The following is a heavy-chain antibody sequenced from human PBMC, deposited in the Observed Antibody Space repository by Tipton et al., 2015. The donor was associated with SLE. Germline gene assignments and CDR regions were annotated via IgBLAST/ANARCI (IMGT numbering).Heavy chain of an antibody. V-gene: IGHV3-9*01. D-gene: IGHD6-6*01. J-gene: IGHJ4*02. CDR2: ISWNSNSV. Sequence: RSLRLSCAASGFTFDNYAMHWVRQAPGKGLEWVSSISWNSNSVAYADSLKGRFTISRDNAKNSLYLEMNSLRPEDTALYYCAKADLSFIAARSPSDSWGQGSLASVPS. CDR3: AKADLSFIAARSPSDS. CDR1: GFTFDNYA.